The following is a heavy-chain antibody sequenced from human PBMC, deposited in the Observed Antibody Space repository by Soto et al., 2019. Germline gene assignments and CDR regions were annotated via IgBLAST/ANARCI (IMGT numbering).Heavy chain of an antibody. V-gene: IGHV3-64*01. CDR3: ARRARPDFYYMDV. Sequence: EVQLAESGGGLAQPGGSLRLSCAASGFTLSGYAMDWVRQAPGKGLEYVSGISSNGVGTYYANSVQVRFTISRDNSKNAVYRHMGSLRPEDMAVYYCARRARPDFYYMDVWGKGTTVTVSS. J-gene: IGHJ6*03. D-gene: IGHD6-6*01. CDR1: GFTLSGYA. CDR2: ISSNGVGT.